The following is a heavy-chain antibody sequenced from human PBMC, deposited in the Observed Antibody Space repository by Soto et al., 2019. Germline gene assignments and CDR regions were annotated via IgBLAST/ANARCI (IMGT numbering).Heavy chain of an antibody. CDR1: GFTFSSYG. CDR3: VKDQVEMSLNFDY. CDR2: ISYDGSNK. Sequence: GGSLRLSCAASGFTFSSYGMHWVRQAPGKGLEWVAVISYDGSNKYYADSVKGRLTISRDNSKNTLYLQMNSLRAEDTAVYYCVKDQVEMSLNFDYWGQGTLVTVSS. J-gene: IGHJ4*02. V-gene: IGHV3-30*18.